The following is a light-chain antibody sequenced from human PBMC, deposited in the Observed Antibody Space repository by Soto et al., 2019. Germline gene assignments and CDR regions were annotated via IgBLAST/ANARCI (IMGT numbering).Light chain of an antibody. V-gene: IGKV1-39*01. J-gene: IGKJ4*01. Sequence: DIQMTQSPSSLSASVGDRVTITCRASQSIRSYLNWYQQKPGKAPKLLIHAASSLQGGVPLRFSGSGSGTDFTLTISSLQPEDFATYYCQQSYSTPLTFGGGTKVEIK. CDR1: QSIRSY. CDR2: AAS. CDR3: QQSYSTPLT.